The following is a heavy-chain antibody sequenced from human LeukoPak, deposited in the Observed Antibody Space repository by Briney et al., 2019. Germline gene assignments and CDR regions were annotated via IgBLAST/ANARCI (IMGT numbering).Heavy chain of an antibody. CDR1: GGSISSYY. CDR3: ARDRVWGSPLDY. D-gene: IGHD1-26*01. J-gene: IGHJ4*02. CDR2: IYTSGST. Sequence: SETLSLTCPVSGGSISSYYWSWIRQPAGKGLEWIGRIYTSGSTNYNPSLKSRVTMSVDTSKNQFSLKLSSVTAADTAVYYCARDRVWGSPLDYWGQGTLVTVSS. V-gene: IGHV4-4*07.